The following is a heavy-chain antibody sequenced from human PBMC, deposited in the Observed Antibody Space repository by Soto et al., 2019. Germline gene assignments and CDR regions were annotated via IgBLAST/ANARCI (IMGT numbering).Heavy chain of an antibody. CDR3: AKDLPYYYDSSGYPYYFDY. CDR2: ISGSGGST. D-gene: IGHD3-22*01. Sequence: GGSLRLSCAASGFTFSSYAMSWVRQAPGKGLEWVSAISGSGGSTYYADSVKGRFTISRDNSKNTLYLQMNSLRAEDTAVYYCAKDLPYYYDSSGYPYYFDYWGQGTLVTVSS. CDR1: GFTFSSYA. V-gene: IGHV3-23*01. J-gene: IGHJ4*02.